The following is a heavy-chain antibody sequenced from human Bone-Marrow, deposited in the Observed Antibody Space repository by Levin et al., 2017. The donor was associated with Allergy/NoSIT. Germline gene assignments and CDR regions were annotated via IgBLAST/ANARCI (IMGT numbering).Heavy chain of an antibody. D-gene: IGHD3-10*01. CDR1: GFTFLTYT. J-gene: IGHJ6*02. CDR2: ISYDGTKK. Sequence: PGGSLRLSCAASGFTFLTYTMHWVRQAPGKGLEWVSLISYDGTKKYYTDSVKGRFTISRDDSKNTLYLQMDSLRPEDTAVYYCARPRVLWFGEGGMDVWGQGTTVTVSS. CDR3: ARPRVLWFGEGGMDV. V-gene: IGHV3-30-3*01.